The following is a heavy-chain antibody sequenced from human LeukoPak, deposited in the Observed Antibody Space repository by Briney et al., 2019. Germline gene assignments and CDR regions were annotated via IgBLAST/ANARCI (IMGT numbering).Heavy chain of an antibody. Sequence: GGSLTLSCAASGFSLSDYYVSWLRQVPGKGLEWVSYIKSGSTIIFYADSVKGRFSVSRDNANNSVHLQMTNLRDDDTAVYYCARVHNTVHWGQGVQVTVSS. CDR1: GFSLSDYY. V-gene: IGHV3-11*04. CDR3: ARVHNTVH. J-gene: IGHJ4*02. CDR2: IKSGSTII. D-gene: IGHD4-11*01.